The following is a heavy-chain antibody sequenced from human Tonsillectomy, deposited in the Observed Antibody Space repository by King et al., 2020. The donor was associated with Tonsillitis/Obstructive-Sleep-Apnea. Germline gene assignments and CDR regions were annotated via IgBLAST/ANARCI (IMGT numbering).Heavy chain of an antibody. V-gene: IGHV4-59*01. CDR3: ARDMVLEAGGDAFDI. D-gene: IGHD2-8*01. Sequence: VQLQESGPGLVKPSETLSLTCTVSGGSISSYYWSWIRQPPGKGLEWIGYIYYSGSTNYNPPLKSRVTISVDTSKNQVSLKLSSVTAADTAVYYCARDMVLEAGGDAFDIWGQGTMVTVSS. CDR2: IYYSGST. CDR1: GGSISSYY. J-gene: IGHJ3*02.